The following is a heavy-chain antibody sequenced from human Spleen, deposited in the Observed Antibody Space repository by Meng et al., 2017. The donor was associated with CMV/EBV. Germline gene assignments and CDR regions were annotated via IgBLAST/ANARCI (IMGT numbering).Heavy chain of an antibody. V-gene: IGHV1-69*13. CDR1: GGTFISYA. CDR2: IIPIFGTS. CDR3: ARGIGGYCSSPSCYFLYYYGMAV. J-gene: IGHJ6*02. Sequence: SVKVSCKVPGGTFISYATNWVRQAPGQGLEWMGGIIPIFGTSNYAQKFQGRVTITADESTSTAYMELSSLRSDDTAVYYCARGIGGYCSSPSCYFLYYYGMAVWGQGTTVTVSS. D-gene: IGHD2-2*01.